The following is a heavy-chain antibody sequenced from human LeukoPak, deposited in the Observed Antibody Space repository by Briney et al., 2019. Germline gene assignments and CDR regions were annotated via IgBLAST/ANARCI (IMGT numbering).Heavy chain of an antibody. CDR2: INPSGGST. CDR1: GYTFTSYY. CDR3: ARGRVQLEHDAFDI. Sequence: GASVKVSCKASGYTFTSYYMHWVRQAPGQGLEWMGIINPSGGSTSYAQKFQGRVTITADESTSTAYMELSSLRSEDTAVYYCARGRVQLEHDAFDIWGQGTMVTVSS. V-gene: IGHV1-46*01. J-gene: IGHJ3*02. D-gene: IGHD1-1*01.